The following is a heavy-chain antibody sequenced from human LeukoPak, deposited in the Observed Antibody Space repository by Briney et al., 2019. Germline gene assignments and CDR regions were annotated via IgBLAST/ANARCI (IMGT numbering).Heavy chain of an antibody. CDR2: IVVGSGNT. CDR3: ARGPLRGFGRAFQDY. J-gene: IGHJ4*02. D-gene: IGHD3-10*01. CDR1: GFTFTSSA. V-gene: IGHV1-58*02. Sequence: SVKVSCKASGFTFTSSAMQWVRQARGQRLEWIGWIVVGSGNTNYAQKFQERVTITRDMSTSTAYMELSSLRSEDTAVYYCARGPLRGFGRAFQDYWGQGTLVTVSS.